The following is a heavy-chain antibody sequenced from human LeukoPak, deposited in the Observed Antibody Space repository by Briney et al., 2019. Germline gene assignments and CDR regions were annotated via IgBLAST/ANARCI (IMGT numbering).Heavy chain of an antibody. D-gene: IGHD2-21*02. CDR1: GDSIASSGYY. CDR2: IYYSGTT. Sequence: PSETLSLTCTVSGDSIASSGYYWSWVRQPPGKGLEWIATIYYSGTTYYNAPLKSRVTISVDTSKNQFSLKLSSVTAADTAVYYCARYVVVTAKYYFDYRGQGTLVTVSS. J-gene: IGHJ4*02. CDR3: ARYVVVTAKYYFDY. V-gene: IGHV4-39*01.